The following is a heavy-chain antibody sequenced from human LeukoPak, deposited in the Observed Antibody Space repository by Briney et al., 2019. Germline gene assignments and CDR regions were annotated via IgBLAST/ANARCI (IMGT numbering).Heavy chain of an antibody. J-gene: IGHJ4*02. V-gene: IGHV3-21*01. CDR3: ARGAGATRKIDY. Sequence: GGSLRLSCAASGFTFSSYSTNWVRQAPGKGLEWVSSISSGSTYIYYTDSVKGRFTISRDNARNSLFLQMNSLRAEDTAVYYCARGAGATRKIDYWGQGTLVTVSS. CDR2: ISSGSTYI. D-gene: IGHD1-26*01. CDR1: GFTFSSYS.